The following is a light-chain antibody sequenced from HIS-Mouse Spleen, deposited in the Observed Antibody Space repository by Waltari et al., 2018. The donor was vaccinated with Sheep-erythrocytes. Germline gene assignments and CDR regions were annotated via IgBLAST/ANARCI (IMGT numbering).Light chain of an antibody. CDR3: QAWDSSTYV. CDR2: QDS. J-gene: IGLJ1*01. V-gene: IGLV3-1*01. Sequence: SYELTQPASVSVSPGQTASITCPGDNLGDKYAGWYQQKPGQSPVLVIYQDSKRPSGIPERFSGSNSGNTATLTISGTQAMDEADYYCQAWDSSTYVFGTGTKVTVL. CDR1: NLGDKY.